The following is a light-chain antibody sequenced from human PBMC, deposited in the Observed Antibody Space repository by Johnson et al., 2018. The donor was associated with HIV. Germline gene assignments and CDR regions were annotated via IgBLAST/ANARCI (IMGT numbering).Light chain of an antibody. V-gene: IGLV1-44*01. CDR1: SSNIGSNT. CDR3: GTWDSSLSALA. CDR2: SNN. J-gene: IGLJ1*01. Sequence: QSALTQPPSASGTPGQRVTISCSGSSSNIGSNTVNWYQQLPGTAPKLLIYSNNQRPSGVPDRFSGSKSGTSASLAISGLQSEDEADYYCGTWDSSLSALAFGTGTKVTVL.